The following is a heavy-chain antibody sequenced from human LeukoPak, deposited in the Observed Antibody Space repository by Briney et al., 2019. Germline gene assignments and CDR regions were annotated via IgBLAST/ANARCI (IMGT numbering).Heavy chain of an antibody. J-gene: IGHJ6*03. Sequence: GGSLRLSCAASGITVSRNHMSWVRQAPWKGLEWVSGIYSGGSTFDADSVKGRFTSSRDTSKNTFYLQMNSLRVEDTAVYYCAREATAPRPFSTDYYYYMDVWGKGTTVTVSS. CDR1: GITVSRNH. D-gene: IGHD6-6*01. CDR2: IYSGGST. V-gene: IGHV3-66*02. CDR3: AREATAPRPFSTDYYYYMDV.